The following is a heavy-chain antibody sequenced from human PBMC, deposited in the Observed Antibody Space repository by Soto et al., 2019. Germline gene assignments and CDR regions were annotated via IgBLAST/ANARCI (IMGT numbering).Heavy chain of an antibody. CDR1: GFTFSSYD. J-gene: IGHJ5*02. D-gene: IGHD3-3*01. CDR3: ALYDSPKGFEA. Sequence: EVQLVESGGGLVQPGGSLRLSCAASGFTFSSYDMHWVRQATGKGLEWVSAIGTAGDTYYPGSVKGRFTISRENAKNSLYLQMNSLRAGDTAVYYCALYDSPKGFEAWVQGTLVTVSS. V-gene: IGHV3-13*01. CDR2: IGTAGDT.